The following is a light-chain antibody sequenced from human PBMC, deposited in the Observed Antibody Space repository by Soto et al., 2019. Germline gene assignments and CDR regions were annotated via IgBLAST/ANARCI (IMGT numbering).Light chain of an antibody. CDR2: EVS. V-gene: IGLV2-8*01. CDR3: SSYAGSDIWV. Sequence: QSAPTQPPSASGSPGQSVTISCTGTSSDVGGYNYVSWYQQYPGKAPKLMIYEVSKRPSGVPDRFSGSKSGKTASLTVSGLQAEDEADYYCSSYAGSDIWVFGGGTKLTVL. J-gene: IGLJ3*02. CDR1: SSDVGGYNY.